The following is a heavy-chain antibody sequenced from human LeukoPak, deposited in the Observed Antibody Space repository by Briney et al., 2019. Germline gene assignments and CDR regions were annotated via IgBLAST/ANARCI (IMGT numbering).Heavy chain of an antibody. CDR1: GFTFSAYA. V-gene: IGHV3-64*04. CDR2: ISSNGGSS. Sequence: GGSLRLSCAASGFTFSAYAMYWVRQAPGKGLEYVSGISSNGGSSFYADSVKGRFTISRDNSKSTLYLQMNSLRAEDTAVYYCAKENDFVYWGQGTLVTVSS. D-gene: IGHD3-3*01. CDR3: AKENDFVY. J-gene: IGHJ4*02.